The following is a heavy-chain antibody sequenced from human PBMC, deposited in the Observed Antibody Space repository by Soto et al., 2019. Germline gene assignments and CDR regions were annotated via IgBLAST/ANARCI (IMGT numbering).Heavy chain of an antibody. D-gene: IGHD5-12*01. J-gene: IGHJ4*02. Sequence: SETLSLTCAVYGGSFSGYYWSWIRQPPGKGLEWIGEINHSGSTNYNPSLKSRVTISVDTSKNQFSLKLSSVTAADTAVYYCARGRRPLYSGYDSYFDYWGQGTLVTVSS. CDR3: ARGRRPLYSGYDSYFDY. CDR1: GGSFSGYY. CDR2: INHSGST. V-gene: IGHV4-34*01.